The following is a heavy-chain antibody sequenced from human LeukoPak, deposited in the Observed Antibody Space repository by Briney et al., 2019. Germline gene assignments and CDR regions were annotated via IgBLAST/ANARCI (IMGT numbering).Heavy chain of an antibody. CDR2: IIPIFGTA. V-gene: IGHV1-69*13. CDR1: GGTFSSYA. CDR3: ARLGAPSTTPCTFPWFDP. Sequence: GASVKVSCKASGGTFSSYAISWVRQAPGQGLEWMGGIIPIFGTANYAQKFQGRVTITADESTSTAYMELSSLRSEDTAVYCCARLGAPSTTPCTFPWFDPWGQGTLVTVSS. D-gene: IGHD1-26*01. J-gene: IGHJ5*02.